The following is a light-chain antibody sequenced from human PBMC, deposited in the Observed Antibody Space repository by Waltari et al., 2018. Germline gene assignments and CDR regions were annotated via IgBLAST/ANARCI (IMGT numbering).Light chain of an antibody. CDR1: SHDVDAFNY. CDR2: DVT. Sequence: QSVLTQPASVSGSPGQSITISCTGSSHDVDAFNYVAWYQQHPDQAPKLILFDVTTRASGVSSRFSGSKSANTASLTISGLQAEDEAFYYCSSHTTRSLLGVFGGGTKLTVL. V-gene: IGLV2-14*03. J-gene: IGLJ3*02. CDR3: SSHTTRSLLGV.